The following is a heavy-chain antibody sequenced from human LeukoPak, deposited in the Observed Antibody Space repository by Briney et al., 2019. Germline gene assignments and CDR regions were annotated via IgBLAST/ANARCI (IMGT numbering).Heavy chain of an antibody. D-gene: IGHD6-19*01. CDR1: GFTFSPYS. V-gene: IGHV3-48*02. J-gene: IGHJ4*02. CDR2: ITGSSNRI. CDR3: ARSVEGAFDF. Sequence: TGGSLRLSCAASGFTFSPYSMNWIRQAPGKGLEWVSYITGSSNRIHYADSVRSRFTISRDNAMNSLHLQMNSLRDEDTAMYYCARSVEGAFDFWGQGTLVTVSS.